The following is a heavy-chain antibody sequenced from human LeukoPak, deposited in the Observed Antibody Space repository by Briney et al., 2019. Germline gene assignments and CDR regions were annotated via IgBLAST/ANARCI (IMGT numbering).Heavy chain of an antibody. CDR2: IKQDGSEK. V-gene: IGHV3-7*02. Sequence: GGSLRLSCAASGFTFSSYWMSWVRQAPGKGLEWVANIKQDGSEKYYVDSVKGRFTISRDNAKNSLYLQMNSLRAEDTAVYYCAKAQRWEVATILDYWGQGTLVTVSS. J-gene: IGHJ4*02. CDR3: AKAQRWEVATILDY. CDR1: GFTFSSYW. D-gene: IGHD5-12*01.